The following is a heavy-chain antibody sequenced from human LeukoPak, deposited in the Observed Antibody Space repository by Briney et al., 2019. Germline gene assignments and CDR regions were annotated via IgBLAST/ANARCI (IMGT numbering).Heavy chain of an antibody. D-gene: IGHD5-18*01. J-gene: IGHJ3*02. Sequence: ASVKVSCKASGYTFTGYYMHWVRQAPGQGLEWMGWINPNSGDTGYAQKFQGRVTITRNTSISATYMELSSLRSEDTAVYYCARGGDTAGRVGAFDIWGQGTVVTVSS. V-gene: IGHV1-8*03. CDR1: GYTFTGYY. CDR2: INPNSGDT. CDR3: ARGGDTAGRVGAFDI.